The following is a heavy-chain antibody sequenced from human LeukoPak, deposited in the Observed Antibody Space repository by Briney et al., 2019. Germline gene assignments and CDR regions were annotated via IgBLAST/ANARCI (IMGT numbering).Heavy chain of an antibody. Sequence: SSVQVSCKASRYTFPSYDIKWVRQATGHGLEWMGWMNPNRGNTGYAQKFQGRVTMTRNTSISTAYMELSSLRSEDTAVYYCARGHSWGSVYYFDYWGQGTLVTVSS. CDR1: RYTFPSYD. CDR2: MNPNRGNT. V-gene: IGHV1-8*01. CDR3: ARGHSWGSVYYFDY. D-gene: IGHD3-16*01. J-gene: IGHJ4*02.